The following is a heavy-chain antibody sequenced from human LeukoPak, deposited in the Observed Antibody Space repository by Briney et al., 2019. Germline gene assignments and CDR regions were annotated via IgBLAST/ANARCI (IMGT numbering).Heavy chain of an antibody. J-gene: IGHJ4*02. CDR3: ARAAFYFDSSGHSPDFDY. CDR1: GYTFTDYY. D-gene: IGHD3-22*01. Sequence: ASLKVSCKASGYTFTDYYLHWVRQAPGQGLEWMGWINPNTGATDYAQNFQGRVAMTRDTSISTAYMDLSRLRSDDTAVYYCARAAFYFDSSGHSPDFDYWGQGTLVTVSS. V-gene: IGHV1-2*02. CDR2: INPNTGAT.